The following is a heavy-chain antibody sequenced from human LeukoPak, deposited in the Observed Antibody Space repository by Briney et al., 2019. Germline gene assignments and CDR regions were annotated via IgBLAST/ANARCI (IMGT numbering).Heavy chain of an antibody. CDR3: ARDHPLYRTAMEG. Sequence: ASVKVSCKASGYTFTGYYIHWVRQAPGQGLEWLGWINPNSGDTNYAQDFQGRVTVTRDTSISTAYMELSRLRSDDTAVYYCARDHPLYRTAMEGWGQGTLVTVSS. D-gene: IGHD5-18*01. V-gene: IGHV1-2*02. J-gene: IGHJ4*02. CDR1: GYTFTGYY. CDR2: INPNSGDT.